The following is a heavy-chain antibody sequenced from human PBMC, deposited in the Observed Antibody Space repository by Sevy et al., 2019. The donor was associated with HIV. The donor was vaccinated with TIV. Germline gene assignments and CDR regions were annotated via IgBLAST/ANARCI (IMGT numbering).Heavy chain of an antibody. CDR3: ARDSGDYPYYFDH. J-gene: IGHJ4*02. CDR1: GGSISSGLYS. D-gene: IGHD4-17*01. CDR2: IYHTGPT. Sequence: SETLSLTCAVSGGSISSGLYSWNWIRQPPGKGLEWIGYIYHTGPTYYNPSLKSRVTISVDTSKNQFSLRLNSVTAADTAVYYCARDSGDYPYYFDHWGQGTLVIVSS. V-gene: IGHV4-30-2*01.